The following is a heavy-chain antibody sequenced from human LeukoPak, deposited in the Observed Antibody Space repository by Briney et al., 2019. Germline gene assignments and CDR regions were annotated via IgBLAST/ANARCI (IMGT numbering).Heavy chain of an antibody. J-gene: IGHJ6*02. D-gene: IGHD6-13*01. Sequence: GRSLRLSCAASGFTFDDYAMHWVRQAPGKGLEWVSGISWDSGSIGYADSVKGRFTISRDNAKNSLYLQMNSLRAEDTALYYCAKGESSSWYGFWRYYYYGMDVWGQGTTVTVSS. CDR2: ISWDSGSI. CDR3: AKGESSSWYGFWRYYYYGMDV. V-gene: IGHV3-9*01. CDR1: GFTFDDYA.